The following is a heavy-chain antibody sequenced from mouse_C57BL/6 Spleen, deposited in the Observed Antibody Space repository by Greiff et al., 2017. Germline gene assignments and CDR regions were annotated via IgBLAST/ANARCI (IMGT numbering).Heavy chain of an antibody. CDR2: IYPGDGDT. D-gene: IGHD2-3*01. CDR1: GYAFSSYW. V-gene: IGHV1-80*01. CDR3: ARYLYDYYAMDY. J-gene: IGHJ4*01. Sequence: VQLVASGAELVKPGASVKISCKASGYAFSSYWMNWVKPRPGKGLEWIGQIYPGDGDTNYNGKFKGKATLTSAKASSTAYLQLSSLTSEDSAVYFCARYLYDYYAMDYWGQGTSVTVSS.